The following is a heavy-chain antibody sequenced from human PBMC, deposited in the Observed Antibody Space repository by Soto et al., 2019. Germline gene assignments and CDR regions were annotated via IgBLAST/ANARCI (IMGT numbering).Heavy chain of an antibody. CDR3: ARHVSPVIAARLNYGMDV. V-gene: IGHV4-39*01. CDR2: IYYSGST. Sequence: QLQLQESGPGLVKPSETLSLTCTVSGGSISSSSYYWGWIRQPPGKGLEWIGSIYYSGSTYYNPSLKSRVTISVDTSRNQFSLKLSSVTAADTAVYYCARHVSPVIAARLNYGMDVWGQGTTVTVSS. D-gene: IGHD2-21*01. J-gene: IGHJ6*02. CDR1: GGSISSSSYY.